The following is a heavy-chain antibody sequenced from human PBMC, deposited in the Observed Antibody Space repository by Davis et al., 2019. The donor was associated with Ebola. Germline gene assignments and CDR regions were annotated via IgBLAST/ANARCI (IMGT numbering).Heavy chain of an antibody. D-gene: IGHD6-19*01. V-gene: IGHV3-23*01. CDR3: ARETIAVAGY. CDR1: GFTFTNFA. CDR2: ISFSGGGT. J-gene: IGHJ4*02. Sequence: GGSLRLSCAASGFTFTNFAMTWVRQVPGKGLEWVSSISFSGGGTYYSDSVKGRFTISRDNSKNTLSLHMNSLRAEDTAVYYCARETIAVAGYWGQGTLVTVSS.